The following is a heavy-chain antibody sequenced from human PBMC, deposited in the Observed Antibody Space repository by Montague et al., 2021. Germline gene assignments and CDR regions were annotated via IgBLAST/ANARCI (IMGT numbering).Heavy chain of an antibody. CDR1: GGSLSGYI. J-gene: IGHJ4*02. D-gene: IGHD6-19*01. CDR3: TRGEVAVTGIDY. CDR2: ISHTGST. Sequence: SETLSLTCAVYGGSLSGYIWNWIRQPPGRDLKWIGQISHTGSTSYNPSLKSRVTMSVDTSENHVSLRLSSVTAADTAVYYCTRGEVAVTGIDYWGQGALVTVSS. V-gene: IGHV4-34*01.